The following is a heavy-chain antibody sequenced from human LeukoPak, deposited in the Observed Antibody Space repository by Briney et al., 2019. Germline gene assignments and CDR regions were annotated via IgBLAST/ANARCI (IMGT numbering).Heavy chain of an antibody. CDR2: IYPGDSDT. Sequence: GESLQISCKGSGYSFTSYWIGWVRQMPGKGLEWMGIIYPGDSDTRYSPSFQGQVTISADKSISTAYLQWSSLKASDTAMYYCARHLPEDSNEEGVGDHWGQGTLVTVSS. D-gene: IGHD4-11*01. V-gene: IGHV5-51*01. CDR1: GYSFTSYW. CDR3: ARHLPEDSNEEGVGDH. J-gene: IGHJ4*02.